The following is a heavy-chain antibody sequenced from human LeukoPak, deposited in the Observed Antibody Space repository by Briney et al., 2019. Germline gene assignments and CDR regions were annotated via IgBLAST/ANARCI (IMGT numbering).Heavy chain of an antibody. CDR3: AREVVIFPDYYYYGMDV. V-gene: IGHV3-11*01. CDR1: GFPFGDYY. CDR2: ISRSGDNL. Sequence: PGGSLRLSCAASGFPFGDYYMTWLRRAPGKGLEWISYISRSGDNLYYADSVEGRFTISRDNAKNSLFLQMNSLRADDTAVYYCAREVVIFPDYYYYGMDVWGRGTTVTVSS. J-gene: IGHJ6*02. D-gene: IGHD3-9*01.